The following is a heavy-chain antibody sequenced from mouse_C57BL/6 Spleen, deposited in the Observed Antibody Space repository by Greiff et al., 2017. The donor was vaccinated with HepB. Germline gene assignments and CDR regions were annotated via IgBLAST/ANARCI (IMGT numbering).Heavy chain of an antibody. J-gene: IGHJ4*01. CDR1: GYTFTSYW. D-gene: IGHD1-1*01. Sequence: QVQLQQSGAELVKPGASVKMSCKASGYTFTSYWITWVKQRPGQGLEWIGDIYPGSGSTNYNEKFKSKATLTVDTSSSTAYMQLSSLTSEDSAVYYCASRYYYEDYAMDDWGQGTSVTVSS. CDR3: ASRYYYEDYAMDD. CDR2: IYPGSGST. V-gene: IGHV1-55*01.